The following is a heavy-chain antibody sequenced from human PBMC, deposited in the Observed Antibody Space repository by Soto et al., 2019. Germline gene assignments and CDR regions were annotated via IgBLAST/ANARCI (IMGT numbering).Heavy chain of an antibody. CDR1: GFTVSSNY. D-gene: IGHD3-22*01. CDR2: IYSGGST. V-gene: IGHV3-53*04. Sequence: GGSLRLSCAASGFTVSSNYMSWVRQAPGKGLEWVSVIYSGGSTYYADSVKGRFTISRHNSKNTLYLQMNSLRAEDTAVHYCVTAAYYYDSSGYYPLDDWGQGTLVTVSS. J-gene: IGHJ4*02. CDR3: VTAAYYYDSSGYYPLDD.